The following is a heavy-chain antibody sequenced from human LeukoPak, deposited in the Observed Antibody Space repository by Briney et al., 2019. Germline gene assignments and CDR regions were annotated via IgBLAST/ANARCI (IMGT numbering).Heavy chain of an antibody. V-gene: IGHV3-7*01. D-gene: IGHD3-16*01. Sequence: GGSLRLSCSPSGFTFSTYWMTWVPHAPGKRLEWVANIKEDGSEKYYVQPVKGRFTISRDNAKNSLYLQMNSLRAEDMALYYCAREEAGGPYYWGQGTLVTVSS. CDR1: GFTFSTYW. J-gene: IGHJ4*02. CDR2: IKEDGSEK. CDR3: AREEAGGPYY.